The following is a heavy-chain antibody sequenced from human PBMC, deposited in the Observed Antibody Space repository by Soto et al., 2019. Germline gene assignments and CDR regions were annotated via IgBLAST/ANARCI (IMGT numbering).Heavy chain of an antibody. CDR1: GFTFSSYA. CDR2: ISGSGGST. Sequence: GGSLRLSCAASGFTFSSYAMSWVRQAPGKGLEWVSAISGSGGSTYYADSVKGRFTISRDNSKNTLYLQMNSLRAEDTAVYYCAKVPRTIFGVVIPLYYYYGMDVWGQGPTVTVSS. CDR3: AKVPRTIFGVVIPLYYYYGMDV. J-gene: IGHJ6*02. D-gene: IGHD3-3*01. V-gene: IGHV3-23*01.